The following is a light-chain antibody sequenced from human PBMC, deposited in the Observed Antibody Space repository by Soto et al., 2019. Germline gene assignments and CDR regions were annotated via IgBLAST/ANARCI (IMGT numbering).Light chain of an antibody. J-gene: IGKJ2*01. CDR1: RSISSW. CDR2: KAS. Sequence: DIQMTQSPSTLSAFVGDRVTITCRASRSISSWLAWYQQKPGKAPKLLIYKASTLDSGVPSRFSGSGSGTEFTLTISSLQPDDFATYYCQQYNSYSMYTFGQGTKLEIK. CDR3: QQYNSYSMYT. V-gene: IGKV1-5*03.